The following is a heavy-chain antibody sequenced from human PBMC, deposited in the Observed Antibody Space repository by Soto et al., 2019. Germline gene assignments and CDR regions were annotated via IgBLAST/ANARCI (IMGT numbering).Heavy chain of an antibody. J-gene: IGHJ4*02. CDR2: ISGSGGST. CDR1: GFTFSSYA. D-gene: IGHD3-9*01. Sequence: EVQLLESGGGLVQPGGSLRLSCAASGFTFSSYAMSWVRQAPGQGLEWVSAISGSGGSTYYADSVKGRFTISRDNSKNTLYLQMNSLRAEDTAVYYCAKAVLRYSISPIDYWGQGTLVTVSS. V-gene: IGHV3-23*01. CDR3: AKAVLRYSISPIDY.